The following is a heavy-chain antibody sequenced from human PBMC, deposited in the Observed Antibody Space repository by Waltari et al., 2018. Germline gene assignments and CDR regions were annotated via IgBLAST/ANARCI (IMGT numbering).Heavy chain of an antibody. D-gene: IGHD4-17*01. V-gene: IGHV3-7*01. J-gene: IGHJ4*02. CDR1: GFTFSSSW. CDR3: ASTYGDYGDFDY. CDR2: IKKDGREK. Sequence: EVQLVESGGGLVQPGASLRLSCAASGFTFSSSWIHWFRQAPGKGLEWVANIKKDGREKYYVDYVKGRFTISRDNAKNSLYLQMNSLRAEDTAVYYCASTYGDYGDFDYWGQGTLVTVSS.